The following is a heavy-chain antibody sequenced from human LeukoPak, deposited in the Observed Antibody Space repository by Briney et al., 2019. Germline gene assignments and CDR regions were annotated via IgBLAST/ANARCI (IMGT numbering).Heavy chain of an antibody. CDR3: ARDVGDYLIDY. CDR2: IYYSGST. D-gene: IGHD4-17*01. V-gene: IGHV4-30-4*01. Sequence: PSETLSLTCTVSGGSISSGDYYWSWIRQPPGKGLEWIGYIYYSGSTYYNPSLKSRVTISVDTSKNQFSLKLSSVTAADTAVYYCARDVGDYLIDYWGQGTLVTVSS. CDR1: GGSISSGDYY. J-gene: IGHJ4*02.